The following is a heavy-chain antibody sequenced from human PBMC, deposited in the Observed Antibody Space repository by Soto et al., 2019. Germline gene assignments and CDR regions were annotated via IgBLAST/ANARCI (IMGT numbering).Heavy chain of an antibody. J-gene: IGHJ4*02. V-gene: IGHV3-23*01. CDR2: VPYTGAQT. CDR1: GFNFGNYA. D-gene: IGHD6-19*01. Sequence: EVQLLESGGGLVQPGGSLRLSCTASGFNFGNYAMGWARRAPGKGLEWLSSLAVPYTGAQTYYADSVAGRLTVSRDDSKNTLYLELNSLRAEDTAVYYCAKDWGRIAVAGWTDWGPGTLVTVSS. CDR3: AKDWGRIAVAGWTD.